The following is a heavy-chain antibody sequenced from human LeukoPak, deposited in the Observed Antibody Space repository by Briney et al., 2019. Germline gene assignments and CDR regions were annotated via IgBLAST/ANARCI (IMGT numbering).Heavy chain of an antibody. CDR2: ISYDGSNK. CDR1: GFTFSSYA. V-gene: IGHV3-30-3*01. J-gene: IGHJ4*02. Sequence: SGGSLRLSCAASGFTFSSYAMHWVRQAPGKGLEWVAVISYDGSNKYYADSVKGRFTISRDNSKNTLYLQMNSLRAEDTAVYYCARDQYYDFWSGYYPRYYFDYWGQGTLVTVSS. CDR3: ARDQYYDFWSGYYPRYYFDY. D-gene: IGHD3-3*01.